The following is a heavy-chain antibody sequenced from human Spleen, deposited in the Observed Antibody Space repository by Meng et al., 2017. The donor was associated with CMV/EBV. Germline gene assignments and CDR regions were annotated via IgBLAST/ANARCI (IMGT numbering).Heavy chain of an antibody. CDR1: GFTFTSSA. CDR3: AREKDGAFDY. CDR2: IVVGSGDT. Sequence: SVKVSCKASGFTFTSSAVQWVRQARGQRLEWVGWIVVGSGDTNYAQKFQERVTITRDMSTSTAYMELRSLRSDDTAVYYCAREKDGAFDYWGQGTLVTVSS. V-gene: IGHV1-58*01. J-gene: IGHJ4*02. D-gene: IGHD5-24*01.